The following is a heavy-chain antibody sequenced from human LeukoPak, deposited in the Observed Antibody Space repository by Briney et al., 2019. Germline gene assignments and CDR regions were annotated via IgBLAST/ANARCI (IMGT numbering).Heavy chain of an antibody. V-gene: IGHV3-23*01. CDR3: AKRGVVIRVILVGFHKEAYYFDS. Sequence: GGSLGLSCAASGFTFSSYSMNWVRQAPGKGLEWVAGISDSGGRTNYADSVKGRFTISRDNPKNTLYLQMNSLRAEDTAVYFCAKRGVVIRVILVGFHKEAYYFDSWGQGALVTVSS. J-gene: IGHJ4*02. CDR2: ISDSGGRT. D-gene: IGHD3-22*01. CDR1: GFTFSSYS.